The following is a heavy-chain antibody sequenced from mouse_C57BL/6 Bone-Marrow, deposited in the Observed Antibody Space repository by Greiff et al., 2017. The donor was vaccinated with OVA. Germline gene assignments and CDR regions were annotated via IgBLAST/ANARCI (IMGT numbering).Heavy chain of an antibody. CDR2: INYDGSST. CDR1: GFTFSDYY. CDR3: ARDRDYYSNYVGYFDV. D-gene: IGHD2-5*01. V-gene: IGHV5-16*01. Sequence: EVQRVESEGGLVQPGRSMKLSCTASGFTFSDYYMAWVRQVPEKGLEWVANINYDGSSTYYLDSLKSRFIISRDNAKNILYLQMSSLKSEDTATYYCARDRDYYSNYVGYFDVWGTGTTVTVSS. J-gene: IGHJ1*03.